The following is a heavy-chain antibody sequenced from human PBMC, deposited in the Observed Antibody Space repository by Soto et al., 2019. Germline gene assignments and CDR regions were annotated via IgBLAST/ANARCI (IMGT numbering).Heavy chain of an antibody. CDR2: IIPIIGTA. J-gene: IGHJ4*02. CDR3: ARRYYYDSSGYYSSPFDY. Sequence: SVKVSCKASGGTFSSYAISWVRQAPGQGLEWMGGIIPIIGTANYAQKFQGRVTITADESTSTAYLQWSSLKASDTAMYYCARRYYYDSSGYYSSPFDYWGQGTLVTVSS. D-gene: IGHD3-22*01. CDR1: GGTFSSYA. V-gene: IGHV1-69*13.